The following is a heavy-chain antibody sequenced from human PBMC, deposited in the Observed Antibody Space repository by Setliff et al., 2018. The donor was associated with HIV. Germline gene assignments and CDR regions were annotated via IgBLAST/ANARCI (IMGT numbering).Heavy chain of an antibody. J-gene: IGHJ5*02. CDR3: ARGEDYGDYNNWFGP. D-gene: IGHD4-17*01. Sequence: KPSETLSLTCTVSGGSITSANYSWGWIRQPPGKGLEWIGTFFSTGAAYYNPSLKSRVVISVDTSKNQFSLKLASVTAADTSIYYRARGEDYGDYNNWFGPWCQRLVVTV. CDR1: GGSITSANYS. V-gene: IGHV4-39*01. CDR2: FFSTGAA.